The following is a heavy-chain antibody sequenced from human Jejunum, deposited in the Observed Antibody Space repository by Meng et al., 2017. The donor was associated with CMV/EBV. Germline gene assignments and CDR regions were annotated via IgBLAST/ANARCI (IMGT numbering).Heavy chain of an antibody. D-gene: IGHD2-2*01. V-gene: IGHV3-23*01. CDR2: ISGSGGST. CDR1: SV. Sequence: SVMSWVRQAPGKGLDWVSGISGSGGSTYYADSVKGRFTISRDNSKNTLYLQINSLRAEDTAIYYCAKVRIVCSSTSCYPNWFDPWGQGTRVTVSS. J-gene: IGHJ5*02. CDR3: AKVRIVCSSTSCYPNWFDP.